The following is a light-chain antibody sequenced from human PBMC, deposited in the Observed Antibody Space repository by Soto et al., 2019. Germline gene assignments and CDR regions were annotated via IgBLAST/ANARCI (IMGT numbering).Light chain of an antibody. CDR1: SSNIGAGYD. Sequence: QSVLTQPPSVSGAPGQRVTISCTGSSSNIGAGYDVHWYQQLPGTAPKHLIYGNSNRPSGVPDRFSGSKSGTSASLAITGLQAEDEADYYCQSYASSLSGSVFGGGTKLTVL. CDR3: QSYASSLSGSV. J-gene: IGLJ2*01. V-gene: IGLV1-40*01. CDR2: GNS.